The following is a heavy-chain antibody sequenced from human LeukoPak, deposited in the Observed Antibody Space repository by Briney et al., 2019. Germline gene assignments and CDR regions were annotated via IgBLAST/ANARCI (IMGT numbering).Heavy chain of an antibody. CDR2: IYTSGST. D-gene: IGHD6-19*01. J-gene: IGHJ5*02. CDR1: GGSISSGSYY. V-gene: IGHV4-61*02. CDR3: ARDGQWLVFDP. Sequence: SETLSLTCTVSGGSISSGSYYWNWIRQPAGKGLEWIGRIYTSGSTNYNPSLKSRVTISVDTSKNQFSLKLSSVTAADTAVYYCARDGQWLVFDPWGQGTLVTVSS.